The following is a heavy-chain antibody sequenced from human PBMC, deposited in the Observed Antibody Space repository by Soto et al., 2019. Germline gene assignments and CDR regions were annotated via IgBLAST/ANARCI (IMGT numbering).Heavy chain of an antibody. Sequence: GGSLRLSCAASAISFNTYGVTWVRQAPGKGLEWVSTVTVTGGSTYYADSVKGRFTISRDRSNYTVSLLLNSLRVEDTATYYCARQKSPEGWFDPWGQGTLVTVSS. J-gene: IGHJ5*02. CDR1: AISFNTYG. CDR2: VTVTGGST. V-gene: IGHV3-23*01. CDR3: ARQKSPEGWFDP.